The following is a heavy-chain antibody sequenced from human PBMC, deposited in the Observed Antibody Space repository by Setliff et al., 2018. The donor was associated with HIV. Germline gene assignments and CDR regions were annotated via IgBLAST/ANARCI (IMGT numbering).Heavy chain of an antibody. D-gene: IGHD3-22*01. CDR1: GGPISTGGYF. CDR3: ARGVDPENNSGYPGY. V-gene: IGHV4-61*02. J-gene: IGHJ4*01. Sequence: TSETLSLTCTVSGGPISTGGYFWTWIRQSPGKRLEWIGRIYVTRSTKYNPSLKSRVTMSIQPSENQFSLTLTSVTAADTAVYYCARGVDPENNSGYPGYWGQGTLVTVSS. CDR2: IYVTRST.